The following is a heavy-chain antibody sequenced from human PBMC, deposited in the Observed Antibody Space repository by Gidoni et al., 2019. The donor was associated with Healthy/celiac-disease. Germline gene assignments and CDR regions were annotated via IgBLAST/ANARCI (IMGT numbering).Heavy chain of an antibody. D-gene: IGHD5-18*01. V-gene: IGHV4-39*01. CDR1: GGSISSSSYY. CDR3: ARVGDTAT. CDR2: IYYSGST. Sequence: QLQLQESGPGLVKPSATLSLTCTVSGGSISSSSYYCGWIRQPPGKGLEWIVSIYYSGSTYYNPSLKSRVTISVDTSKNQFSLKLSSVTAADTAVYYCARVGDTATWGQGTLVTVSS. J-gene: IGHJ4*02.